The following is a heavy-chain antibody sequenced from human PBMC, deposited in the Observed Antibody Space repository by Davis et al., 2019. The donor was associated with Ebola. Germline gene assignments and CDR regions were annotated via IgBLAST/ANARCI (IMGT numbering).Heavy chain of an antibody. D-gene: IGHD3-22*01. V-gene: IGHV3-23*01. CDR3: TTEWYYYDSSGYSDVGAFDI. CDR1: GFTFSTYS. Sequence: GESLKISCAASGFTFSTYSMSWVRQAPGKGLEWVSGISSDSGNTYYIASVRGRFTISRDTSKNTLYLQMNSLKTEDTAVYYCTTEWYYYDSSGYSDVGAFDIWGQGTMVTVSS. CDR2: ISSDSGNT. J-gene: IGHJ3*02.